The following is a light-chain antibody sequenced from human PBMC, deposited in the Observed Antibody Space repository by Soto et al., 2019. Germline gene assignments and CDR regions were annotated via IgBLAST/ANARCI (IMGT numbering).Light chain of an antibody. Sequence: EIVLTQSPGTLSLSPGERATLSCRASQSVSRTYLAWYQQKPGQAPSLLIYDASSRPAGIPDRFSGSGSGTHFTLTISRLEPEDFAVYYCQQYGSSWTFGQGTKVEI. J-gene: IGKJ1*01. CDR2: DAS. CDR3: QQYGSSWT. V-gene: IGKV3-20*01. CDR1: QSVSRTY.